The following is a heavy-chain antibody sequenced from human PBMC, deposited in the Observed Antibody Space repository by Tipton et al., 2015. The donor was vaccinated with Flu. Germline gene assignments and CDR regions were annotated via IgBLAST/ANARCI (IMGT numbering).Heavy chain of an antibody. J-gene: IGHJ4*02. Sequence: TLSLTCSLSGASISSYYWTWIRQPPGKGLEWIGHVYYTGTTNYNFSLKRRVTISLDTSKTQFSLKLNSVTAADTALYFCARDNYLIPGALLYWGQGALVTVSS. V-gene: IGHV4-59*01. CDR1: GASISSYY. D-gene: IGHD2-2*01. CDR2: VYYTGTT. CDR3: ARDNYLIPGALLY.